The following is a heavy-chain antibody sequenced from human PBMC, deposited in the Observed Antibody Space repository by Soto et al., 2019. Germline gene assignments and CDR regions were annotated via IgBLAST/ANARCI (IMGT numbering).Heavy chain of an antibody. CDR1: GGTFSSYA. Sequence: QVQLVQSGAEVKTPGSSVKVSCKSSGGTFSSYAISWVRQAPGQGLEWMGGIIPIFGTANYAKKFQDRVTITADESTSTAYMERSSLRAEDTAVYYCAASYYYGSGSYRPPFLVAFDICGQGKMVTVS. J-gene: IGHJ3*02. CDR2: IIPIFGTA. CDR3: AASYYYGSGSYRPPFLVAFDI. V-gene: IGHV1-69*01. D-gene: IGHD3-10*01.